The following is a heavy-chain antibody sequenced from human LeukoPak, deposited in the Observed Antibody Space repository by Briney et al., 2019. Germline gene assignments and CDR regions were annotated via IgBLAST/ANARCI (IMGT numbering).Heavy chain of an antibody. CDR2: IYYSGST. Sequence: SETLSLTCTVSGGSISSSSYYWGWIRQPPGKGLEWTGSIYYSGSTYYNPSLKSRVTISVDTSKNQFSLKLSSVTAADTAVYYCASVHYYYYYYMDVWGKGTTVTVSS. CDR3: ASVHYYYYYYMDV. V-gene: IGHV4-39*01. D-gene: IGHD3-10*02. J-gene: IGHJ6*03. CDR1: GGSISSSSYY.